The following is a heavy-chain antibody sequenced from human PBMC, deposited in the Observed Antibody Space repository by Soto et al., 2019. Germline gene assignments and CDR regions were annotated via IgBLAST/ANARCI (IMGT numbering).Heavy chain of an antibody. D-gene: IGHD3-22*01. Sequence: PGGSLRLSCAASGFTFSSHAMSWVRQAPGKGLEWVSAISGSGGSTYYADSVKGRFTISRDNSKNTLYLQMNSLRAEDTAVYYCAKGPTYYYDSSGYGRYFQHWGQGTLVTVSS. J-gene: IGHJ1*01. CDR3: AKGPTYYYDSSGYGRYFQH. V-gene: IGHV3-23*01. CDR2: ISGSGGST. CDR1: GFTFSSHA.